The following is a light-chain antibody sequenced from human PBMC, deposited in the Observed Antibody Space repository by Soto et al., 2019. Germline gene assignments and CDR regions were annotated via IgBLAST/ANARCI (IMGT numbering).Light chain of an antibody. V-gene: IGLV2-14*01. Sequence: QSALTQPASVSGSPGQSITISCTGTSSDVGGYKYVSWYQQHPDKAPKLIIFEVSNRPSGISSRFSGSKSGNTASLTISGLQAEDEADYYCASYTSSITSVIFGRGTMLTVL. CDR3: ASYTSSITSVI. CDR2: EVS. J-gene: IGLJ2*01. CDR1: SSDVGGYKY.